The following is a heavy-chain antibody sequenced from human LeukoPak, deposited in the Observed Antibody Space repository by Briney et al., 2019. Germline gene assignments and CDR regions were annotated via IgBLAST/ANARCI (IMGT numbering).Heavy chain of an antibody. CDR1: GFTFSTYW. J-gene: IGHJ4*02. CDR2: IKTDGSEK. D-gene: IGHD3-10*01. Sequence: PGGSLRLSCAVSGFTFSTYWMSWVRQAPGKGLEWVANIKTDGSEKYYVDSVKGRFTISRDNAKNSLYLQMNSLRAEDTAVYYCARDSNGSGSPNDFWGQGTLVTVFS. V-gene: IGHV3-7*01. CDR3: ARDSNGSGSPNDF.